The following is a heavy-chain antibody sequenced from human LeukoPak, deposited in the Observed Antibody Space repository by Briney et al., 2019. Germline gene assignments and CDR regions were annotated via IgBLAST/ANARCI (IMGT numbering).Heavy chain of an antibody. CDR3: ARDDAPGPVSALDY. V-gene: IGHV3-33*01. CDR2: IWYDGSNK. J-gene: IGHJ4*02. Sequence: CRSLRLFCAASGLTFRRNGNHWVRQAQATGPHRVAVIWYDGSNKYYADSVKGRFTISRDNSKNTLYLQMNSLRAEDTAVYYCARDDAPGPVSALDYWGQGTLVTVSS. D-gene: IGHD1-14*01. CDR1: GLTFRRNG.